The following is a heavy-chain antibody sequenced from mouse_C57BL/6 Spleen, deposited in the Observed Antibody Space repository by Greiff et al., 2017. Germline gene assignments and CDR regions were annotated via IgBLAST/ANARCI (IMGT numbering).Heavy chain of an antibody. D-gene: IGHD4-1*01. V-gene: IGHV1-5*01. J-gene: IGHJ1*03. CDR3: TRGANWDWYFDV. CDR1: GYTFTSYW. Sequence: DVKLQESGTVLARPGASVKMSCKTSGYTFTSYWMHWVKQRPGQGLEWIGAIYPGNSDTSYNQKFKGKAKLTAVTSASTAYMELSSLTKEDSAVYYCTRGANWDWYFDVWGTGTTVTVSS. CDR2: IYPGNSDT.